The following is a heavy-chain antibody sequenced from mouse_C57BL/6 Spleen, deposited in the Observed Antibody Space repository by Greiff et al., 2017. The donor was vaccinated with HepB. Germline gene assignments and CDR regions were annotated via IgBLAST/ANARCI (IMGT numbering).Heavy chain of an antibody. J-gene: IGHJ1*03. CDR2: INPSNGGT. V-gene: IGHV1-53*01. D-gene: IGHD1-1*01. Sequence: VKLQQPGTELVKPGASVKLSCKASGYTFTSYWMHWVKQRPGQGLEWIGNINPSNGGTNYNEKFKSKATLTVDKSSSTAYMQLSSLTSEDSAVYYCARGRYYENWYFDVWGTGTTVTVSS. CDR3: ARGRYYENWYFDV. CDR1: GYTFTSYW.